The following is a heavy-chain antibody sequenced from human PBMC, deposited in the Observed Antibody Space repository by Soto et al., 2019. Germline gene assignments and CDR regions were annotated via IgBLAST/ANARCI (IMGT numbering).Heavy chain of an antibody. CDR2: ISSNGGST. CDR1: GFTFSSYA. Sequence: DVQLVESGGGLVQPGGSLRLSCAASGFTFSSYAMHWVRQAPGKGLEYVSAISSNGGSTYYANSVKGRFTISRDNSKNTLYLQMGSLRAEDMAVYYCAREGYYDFTWGQGTLVTVSS. CDR3: AREGYYDFT. V-gene: IGHV3-64*01. J-gene: IGHJ5*02. D-gene: IGHD3-3*01.